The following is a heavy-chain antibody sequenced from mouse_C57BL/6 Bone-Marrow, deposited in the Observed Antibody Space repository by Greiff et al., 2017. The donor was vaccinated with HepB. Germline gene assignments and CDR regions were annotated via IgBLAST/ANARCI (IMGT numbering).Heavy chain of an antibody. Sequence: VQLQQSGAELVRPGTSVKVSCKASGYAFTNYLIEWVKQRPGQGLEWIGVINPGSGGTNYNEKFKGKATLTADKSSSTAYLQLSSLTSEDSAVYFCATLPRFAYWGQGTLVTVSA. V-gene: IGHV1-54*01. CDR3: ATLPRFAY. CDR2: INPGSGGT. D-gene: IGHD2-10*01. CDR1: GYAFTNYL. J-gene: IGHJ3*01.